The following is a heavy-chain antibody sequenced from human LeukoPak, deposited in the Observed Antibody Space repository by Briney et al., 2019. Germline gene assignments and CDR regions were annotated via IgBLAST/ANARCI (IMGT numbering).Heavy chain of an antibody. V-gene: IGHV4-59*08. CDR1: GGSISSYY. J-gene: IGHJ4*02. CDR3: AASARLVLPEPVY. CDR2: IHYSGST. Sequence: SETLSLTCTVSGGSISSYYWNWIRQPPGKGLEWIGSIHYSGSTNYNPSLMRRVTMSVDTSKNQVSLGLSSVTAAESAVYYCAASARLVLPEPVYWGQGTLVTVSS. D-gene: IGHD6-19*01.